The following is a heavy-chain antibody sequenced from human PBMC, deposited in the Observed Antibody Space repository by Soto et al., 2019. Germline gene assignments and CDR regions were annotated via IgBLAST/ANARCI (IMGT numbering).Heavy chain of an antibody. CDR2: IYYSGST. Sequence: SETLSLTCTVSGGSISSSSYYWGWIRQPPGKGLEWIGSIYYSGSTYYNPSLKSRVTISVDTSKNQFSLKLSSVTAADTAVYYCARTVVPAAKYFQHWGQGTLVTAPQ. D-gene: IGHD2-2*01. CDR1: GGSISSSSYY. J-gene: IGHJ1*01. CDR3: ARTVVPAAKYFQH. V-gene: IGHV4-39*01.